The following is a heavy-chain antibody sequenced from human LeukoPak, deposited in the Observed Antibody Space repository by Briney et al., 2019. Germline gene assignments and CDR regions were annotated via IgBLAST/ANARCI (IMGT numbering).Heavy chain of an antibody. D-gene: IGHD1-14*01. V-gene: IGHV4-38-2*02. CDR1: GYSISNGYY. J-gene: IGHJ6*03. CDR2: LYHSDSV. CDR3: ARHHDSYYYYYIDV. Sequence: SETLSLTCTVSGYSISNGYYWVWIRQPPGQGLEWIGSLYHSDSVYYNTALKSRVSMSVDTSKNQFSLKLSFVTAADTAVYYCARHHDSYYYYYIDVWGSGTTVTVSS.